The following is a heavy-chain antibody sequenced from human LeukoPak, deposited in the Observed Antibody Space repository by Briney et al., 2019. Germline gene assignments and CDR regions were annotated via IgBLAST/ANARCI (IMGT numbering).Heavy chain of an antibody. J-gene: IGHJ3*02. CDR2: ISSSSSYI. V-gene: IGHV3-21*01. Sequence: GGSLRLSCAASGFTFSSYSMNWVRQAPGKGLEWVSSISSSSSYIYYADSVKGRFTISRDNAKNSLYLQMNSLRAEDTAVYYCARAYDCSSTSCYTYDAFDIWGQGTMVTVSS. CDR1: GFTFSSYS. CDR3: ARAYDCSSTSCYTYDAFDI. D-gene: IGHD2-2*02.